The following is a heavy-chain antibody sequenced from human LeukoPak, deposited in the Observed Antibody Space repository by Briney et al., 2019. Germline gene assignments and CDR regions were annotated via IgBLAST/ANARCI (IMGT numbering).Heavy chain of an antibody. Sequence: SETLSLTCAVYGGSFSGYYWNWIRQPPGKGLEWIGEINHSGSTNYNPSLKSRVTISVDTSKNQFSLKLSSVTAADTAVYYCARALLVATGYYFDYWGQGTLVTVSS. CDR1: GGSFSGYY. J-gene: IGHJ4*02. D-gene: IGHD5-12*01. CDR3: ARALLVATGYYFDY. CDR2: INHSGST. V-gene: IGHV4-34*01.